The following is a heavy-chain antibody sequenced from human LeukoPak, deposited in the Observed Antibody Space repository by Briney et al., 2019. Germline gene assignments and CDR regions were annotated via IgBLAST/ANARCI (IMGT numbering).Heavy chain of an antibody. V-gene: IGHV4-39*07. CDR3: AKVQNRPDCSGGSCYGRVGIYFDY. CDR1: GGSISSSSYY. J-gene: IGHJ4*02. Sequence: PSETLSLTCTVSGGSISSSSYYWGWIRQPPGKGLEWIGSIYYSGSTYYNPSLKSRVTISVDTSKNQFSLKLSSVTAADTAVYYCAKVQNRPDCSGGSCYGRVGIYFDYWGQGTLVTVSS. D-gene: IGHD2-15*01. CDR2: IYYSGST.